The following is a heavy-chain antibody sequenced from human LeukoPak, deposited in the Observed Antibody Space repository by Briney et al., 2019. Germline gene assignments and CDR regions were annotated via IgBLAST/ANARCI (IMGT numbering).Heavy chain of an antibody. CDR3: AKGDGYSSGHNYYGMDV. Sequence: PGGSLRLSCAASGFTFSSYAMSWVRQAPGKGLEWVSAISGSGGSTYYADSVKGRFTISRDNSKNTLYLQMNSLRAEDTAVYYCAKGDGYSSGHNYYGMDVWGQGTTVTVSS. CDR2: ISGSGGST. CDR1: GFTFSSYA. D-gene: IGHD6-19*01. V-gene: IGHV3-23*01. J-gene: IGHJ6*02.